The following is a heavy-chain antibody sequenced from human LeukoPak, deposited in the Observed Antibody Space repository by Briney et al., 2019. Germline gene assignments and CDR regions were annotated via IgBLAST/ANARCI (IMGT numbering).Heavy chain of an antibody. Sequence: PSETLSLTCTVSGGSISSYYWSWIRQPPGKGLEWIGYIYYSGSTNYNPSLKSRVTISVDTSKNQFSLKLSSVTAADTAVYYCARIYGSSGYYPNYFDYWGQGTLVTVSS. V-gene: IGHV4-59*01. D-gene: IGHD3-22*01. J-gene: IGHJ4*02. CDR1: GGSISSYY. CDR3: ARIYGSSGYYPNYFDY. CDR2: IYYSGST.